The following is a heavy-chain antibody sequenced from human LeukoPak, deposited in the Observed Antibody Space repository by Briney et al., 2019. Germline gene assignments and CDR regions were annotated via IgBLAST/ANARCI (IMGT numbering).Heavy chain of an antibody. CDR1: GGSFSGYY. D-gene: IGHD3-3*01. J-gene: IGHJ4*02. V-gene: IGHV4-39*01. Sequence: SETLSLTCAVYGGSFSGYYWGWIRQPPGKGLEWIGSIYYSGSTYYNPSLKSRVTISVDTSKNQFSLKLSSVTAADTAVYYCASPYELRFLEWPYYFDYWGQGTLVTVSS. CDR3: ASPYELRFLEWPYYFDY. CDR2: IYYSGST.